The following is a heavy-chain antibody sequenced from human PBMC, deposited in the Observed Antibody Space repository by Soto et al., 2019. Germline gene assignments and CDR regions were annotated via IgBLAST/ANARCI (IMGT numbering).Heavy chain of an antibody. D-gene: IGHD6-19*01. CDR1: GGSVSSGSYY. Sequence: PSETLSLTCTVSGGSVSSGSYYWSWIRQPPGKGLEWIGYIYYSGSTNYNPSLKSRVTISVDTSKNQFSLKLSSVTAADTAVYYCASVGIAVAGTIDYYYGMDVWGQGTTVTVS. CDR3: ASVGIAVAGTIDYYYGMDV. CDR2: IYYSGST. J-gene: IGHJ6*02. V-gene: IGHV4-61*01.